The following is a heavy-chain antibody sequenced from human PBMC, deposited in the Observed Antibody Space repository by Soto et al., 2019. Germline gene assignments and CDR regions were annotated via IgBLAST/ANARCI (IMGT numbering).Heavy chain of an antibody. CDR1: GGTFSSYA. J-gene: IGHJ4*02. CDR2: IIPILGIA. CDR3: ARVQSPYYYDSSGYFDY. V-gene: IGHV1-69*10. Sequence: ASVKVSCKASGGTFSSYAISWVRQAPGQGLEWMGGIIPILGIANYAQKFQGRVTITADKSTSTAYMELSSLRSEDTAVYYCARVQSPYYYDSSGYFDYWGQGTLVTVSS. D-gene: IGHD3-22*01.